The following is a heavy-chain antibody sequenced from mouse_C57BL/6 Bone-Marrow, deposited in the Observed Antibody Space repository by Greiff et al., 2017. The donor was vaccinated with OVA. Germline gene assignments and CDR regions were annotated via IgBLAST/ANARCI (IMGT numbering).Heavy chain of an antibody. CDR3: ARRDYDYAGYFDY. CDR2: IHPNSGST. V-gene: IGHV1-64*01. CDR1: GYTFTSYW. D-gene: IGHD2-4*01. Sequence: VQLQQPGAELVKPGASVKLSCKASGYTFTSYWMHWVKQRPGQGLEWIGMIHPNSGSTNYNEKFKSKATLTVDKSSSTAYMQLSSLTSEDSAVYYCARRDYDYAGYFDYWGQGTTLTVSS. J-gene: IGHJ2*01.